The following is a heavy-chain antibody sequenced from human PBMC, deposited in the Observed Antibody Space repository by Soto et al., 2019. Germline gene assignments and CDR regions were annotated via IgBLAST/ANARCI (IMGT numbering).Heavy chain of an antibody. CDR3: ASPSGYGFS. D-gene: IGHD5-12*01. Sequence: QVLLQESGPGLVKPSGTLSLTCAVSGGSLSSGNWWKWIRQPPGKGLEWIGEIHNDGSTNYNSSLKSLLTISIDKSTNQFSLTLISLTAADTAVYYCASPSGYGFSRGQGTLVTVSS. V-gene: IGHV4-4*02. J-gene: IGHJ4*02. CDR2: IHNDGST. CDR1: GGSLSSGNW.